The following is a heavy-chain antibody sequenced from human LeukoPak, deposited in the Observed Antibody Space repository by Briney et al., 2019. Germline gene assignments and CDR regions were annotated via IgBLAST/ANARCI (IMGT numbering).Heavy chain of an antibody. CDR1: GFTYSRYT. J-gene: IGHJ3*02. CDR3: ARDNWGGAFDI. D-gene: IGHD7-27*01. V-gene: IGHV3-30*04. Sequence: GGPVRLSCAASGFTYSRYTMLGLRQAPGKGLEGVAVVLYNGSKKNNADSVKGRFTNSRDNSKNMLYLQINSLRAEDTALYYCARDNWGGAFDIWGQGTMVTVSS. CDR2: VLYNGSKK.